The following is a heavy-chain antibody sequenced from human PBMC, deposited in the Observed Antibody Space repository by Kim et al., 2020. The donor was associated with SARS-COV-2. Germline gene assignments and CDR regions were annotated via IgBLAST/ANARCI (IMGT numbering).Heavy chain of an antibody. J-gene: IGHJ4*02. CDR1: GFTFGDYS. CDR2: IRSKAYGGTT. Sequence: GGSLRLSCTASGFTFGDYSMSWVRQAPGKGLEWVGFIRSKAYGGTTEYAASVKVRFTISRDDTKSIAYLHMNSLKTEDTAVYYCTRAQTDTYYYDSSGYLPGYWGQGTLVTVSS. V-gene: IGHV3-49*04. CDR3: TRAQTDTYYYDSSGYLPGY. D-gene: IGHD3-22*01.